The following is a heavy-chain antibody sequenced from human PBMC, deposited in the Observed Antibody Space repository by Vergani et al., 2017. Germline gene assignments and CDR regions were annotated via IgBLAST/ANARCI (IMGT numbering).Heavy chain of an antibody. Sequence: QVQLQESGPGLVKPSETLSLTFTVSGGPISSYYWSWIRQPPGKGLEWIGDIYYSGSTNYNPSLKSRDTISVDTSKNQFSLKLSSVTAADTAVYYCARGLSSGTRRHXLDYWGQGTLVTVSS. V-gene: IGHV4-59*01. D-gene: IGHD1-26*01. CDR2: IYYSGST. CDR1: GGPISSYY. J-gene: IGHJ4*02. CDR3: ARGLSSGTRRHXLDY.